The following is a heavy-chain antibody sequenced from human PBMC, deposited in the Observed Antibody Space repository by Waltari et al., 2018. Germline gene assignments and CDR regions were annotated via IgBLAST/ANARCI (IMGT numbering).Heavy chain of an antibody. CDR3: VRHWKRNGYRFDP. D-gene: IGHD5-12*01. J-gene: IGHJ5*02. V-gene: IGHV4-39*01. CDR1: GGSISRSSYY. CDR2: IYYSGTT. Sequence: QLQLQESGPTLVKPSETLSLTCTVSGGSISRSSYYWGWMRQSPGKGLEWIGSIYYSGTTYSNPTLESRVTISGDTSKNQFSLKLSSVTAADTAVYYCVRHWKRNGYRFDPWGQGTLVTVSS.